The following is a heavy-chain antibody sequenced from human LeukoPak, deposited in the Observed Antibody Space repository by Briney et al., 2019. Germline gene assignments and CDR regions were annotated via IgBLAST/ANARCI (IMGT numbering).Heavy chain of an antibody. Sequence: GGSLRLSCTASGFTASSNYMSWVRRPPGGGLEWVSVIYSGRTTYYADSVKGRFTISRDNVKNSLYLQKNSLRAEDTAVYYCAMVYGGNAFDYWGQGTLVTVSS. J-gene: IGHJ4*02. D-gene: IGHD4-23*01. CDR1: GFTASSNY. CDR3: AMVYGGNAFDY. CDR2: IYSGRTT. V-gene: IGHV3-53*01.